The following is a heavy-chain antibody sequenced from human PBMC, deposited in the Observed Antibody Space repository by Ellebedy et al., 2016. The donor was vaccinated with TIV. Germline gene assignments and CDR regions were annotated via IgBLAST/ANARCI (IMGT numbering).Heavy chain of an antibody. D-gene: IGHD3-16*01. CDR1: GGSIGSGGYS. J-gene: IGHJ6*02. Sequence: SETLSLXXAVSGGSIGSGGYSGSWIRQPPGKGLERIGYIYHSGSTYYNPSLNSRVTISVDRSKNQFSLKLNSVTAADTAVYYCARDPRLGGMDVWGQGTTVTISS. CDR3: ARDPRLGGMDV. CDR2: IYHSGST. V-gene: IGHV4-30-2*01.